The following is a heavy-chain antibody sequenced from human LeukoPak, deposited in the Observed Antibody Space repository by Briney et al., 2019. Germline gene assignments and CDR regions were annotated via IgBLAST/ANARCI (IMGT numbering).Heavy chain of an antibody. D-gene: IGHD7-27*01. Sequence: GGSLRLSCTASGFTFSSYTMSWVRQAPGKGLKWVSTVTTGGPNTYYADSVKGRFTVSRDDSKDTLYLQMNSLRAEDTAVYYCAKDGGLWVSAHWGDSWGRGTLVTVSS. V-gene: IGHV3-23*01. CDR2: VTTGGPNT. CDR1: GFTFSSYT. CDR3: AKDGGLWVSAHWGDS. J-gene: IGHJ4*02.